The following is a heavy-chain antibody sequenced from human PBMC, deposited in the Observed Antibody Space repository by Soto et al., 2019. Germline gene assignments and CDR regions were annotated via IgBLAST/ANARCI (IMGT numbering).Heavy chain of an antibody. CDR3: ARVFTAVRPSRTYYFDY. CDR1: GGSFSGYY. V-gene: IGHV4-34*01. CDR2: INHSGST. Sequence: SETLSLTCAVYGGSFSGYYWSWIRQPPGKGLEWIGEINHSGSTNYNPSLKSRVTISVDTSKNQFSLKLSSVTAADTAVYYCARVFTAVRPSRTYYFDYWGQGTLVTVSS. J-gene: IGHJ4*02. D-gene: IGHD2-21*02.